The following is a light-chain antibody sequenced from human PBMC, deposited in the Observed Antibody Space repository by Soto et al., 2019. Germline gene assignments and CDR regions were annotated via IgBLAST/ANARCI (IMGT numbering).Light chain of an antibody. V-gene: IGKV1-39*01. Sequence: DIQITHSPSSLSPSVVDRVTITCRASQSISHYLTWYQQQPGKAPKLLIYAASSLQSGVPSRFSGSGSGTDFTLTISSLQPEDFATYYCQKSYSFPINFGQGTRLEIK. CDR1: QSISHY. CDR3: QKSYSFPIN. CDR2: AAS. J-gene: IGKJ5*01.